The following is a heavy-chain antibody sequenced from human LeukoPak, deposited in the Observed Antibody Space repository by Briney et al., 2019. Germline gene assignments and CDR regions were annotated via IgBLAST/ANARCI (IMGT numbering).Heavy chain of an antibody. V-gene: IGHV3-30-3*01. D-gene: IGHD3-3*01. CDR3: ARDTVTDFWSGYQWYFDL. CDR2: ISYDGSNK. CDR1: GFTFSSYA. Sequence: GGSLRLSCAASGFTFSSYAMHWVRQAPGKGLEWVAVISYDGSNKYYADSVKGRFTISRDNSKNTLYLQMNSLRAEDTAVYYCARDTVTDFWSGYQWYFDLWGRGTLVTVSS. J-gene: IGHJ2*01.